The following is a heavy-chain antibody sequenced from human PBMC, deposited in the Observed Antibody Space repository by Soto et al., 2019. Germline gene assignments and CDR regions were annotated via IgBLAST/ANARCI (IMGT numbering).Heavy chain of an antibody. J-gene: IGHJ6*02. CDR3: ARDAPYDDFWSGVMELYYYGMDV. Sequence: QVQLVQSGGEVKKPGASVKVSCKASGYTFSNYAISWVRQAPGQGLEWMGWITAHNGNTKYAQKFQGRVTMTTDTSTSTASMELRSLTSDDTAVYYCARDAPYDDFWSGVMELYYYGMDVWGQGTTVTVSS. CDR2: ITAHNGNT. D-gene: IGHD3-3*01. V-gene: IGHV1-18*01. CDR1: GYTFSNYA.